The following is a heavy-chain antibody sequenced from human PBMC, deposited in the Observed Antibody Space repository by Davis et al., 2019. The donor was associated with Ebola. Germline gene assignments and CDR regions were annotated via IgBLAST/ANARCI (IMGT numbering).Heavy chain of an antibody. V-gene: IGHV1-69*13. CDR3: ATAENSFGVVLRHYFES. J-gene: IGHJ4*02. CDR1: GDTFSTNS. CDR2: LTPLFATP. Sequence: SVKVSCKASGDTFSTNSVIWVRQAPGQGLEWMGELTPLFATPSYSQKFQGRVTITADESTATAYMELSGLGSEDSAIYYCATAENSFGVVLRHYFESWGQETLVTVSA. D-gene: IGHD3-3*01.